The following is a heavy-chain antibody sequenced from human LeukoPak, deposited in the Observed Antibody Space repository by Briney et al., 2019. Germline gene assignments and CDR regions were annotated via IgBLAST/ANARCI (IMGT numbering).Heavy chain of an antibody. Sequence: PGGSLRLSCAASGFTFSSYAMHWVRQAPGKGLEWVAVISYDGSNKYYADSVKGRFTISRDNSKNTLYLQMNSLRAEDTAVYYCARGGRYQYFDYWGQGTLVTVSS. CDR2: ISYDGSNK. CDR3: ARGGRYQYFDY. CDR1: GFTFSSYA. J-gene: IGHJ4*02. V-gene: IGHV3-30-3*01. D-gene: IGHD1-14*01.